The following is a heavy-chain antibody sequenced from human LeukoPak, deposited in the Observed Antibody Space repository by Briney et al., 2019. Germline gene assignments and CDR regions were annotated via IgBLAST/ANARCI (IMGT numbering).Heavy chain of an antibody. Sequence: SETLSLTCSVSGGSISSLHWSWIRQPPGKGLEWIGYIYYTGSTNYNPSLKSRVTMFVDMSKNQFSLRLSSVTAADTAVYYCARHRAYSSSSPFDYWGQGTLVTVSS. CDR1: GGSISSLH. V-gene: IGHV4-59*08. J-gene: IGHJ4*02. CDR3: ARHRAYSSSSPFDY. CDR2: IYYTGST. D-gene: IGHD6-6*01.